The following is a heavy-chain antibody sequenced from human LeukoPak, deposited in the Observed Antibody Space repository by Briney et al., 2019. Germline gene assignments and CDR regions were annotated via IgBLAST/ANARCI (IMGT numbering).Heavy chain of an antibody. CDR2: IIPIFGTA. CDR1: RGTFSIYA. V-gene: IGHV1-69*13. D-gene: IGHD3-16*02. CDR3: ARVSLDYFDY. Sequence: ASVTVSCKASRGTFSIYAISWVRQAPGQGLEWMGGIIPIFGTANYAQKFQGRVTITADESTSTAYMELSSLRSEDTAVYYCARVSLDYFDYWGQGTLVTVSS. J-gene: IGHJ4*02.